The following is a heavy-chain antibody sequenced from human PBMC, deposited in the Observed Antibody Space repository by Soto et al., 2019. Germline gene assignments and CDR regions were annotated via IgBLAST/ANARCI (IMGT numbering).Heavy chain of an antibody. CDR1: GYSFTSYW. CDR3: ARQVGAAMVTRKGRFDP. D-gene: IGHD5-18*01. V-gene: IGHV5-10-1*01. CDR2: IDPSDSYT. J-gene: IGHJ5*02. Sequence: GESLKISCKGSGYSFTSYWISWVRQMPGKGLEWMGRIDPSDSYTNYSPSFQGHVTISAGKSISTAYLQWSSLKASDTAMYYCARQVGAAMVTRKGRFDPWGQGTLVTVSS.